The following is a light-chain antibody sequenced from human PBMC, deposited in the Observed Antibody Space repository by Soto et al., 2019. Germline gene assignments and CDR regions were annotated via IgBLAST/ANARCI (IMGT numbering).Light chain of an antibody. Sequence: DIQMTQSPSSLSASVGERVTISCRASQDIRDYLAWFQQKPGKPPKTLIYAASRLQPGVPSKFSGSGSGTDFTLTISSLQPEDFATYYCQQYNSYPPTFGQGTRLDI. CDR2: AAS. V-gene: IGKV1-16*02. CDR1: QDIRDY. J-gene: IGKJ2*01. CDR3: QQYNSYPPT.